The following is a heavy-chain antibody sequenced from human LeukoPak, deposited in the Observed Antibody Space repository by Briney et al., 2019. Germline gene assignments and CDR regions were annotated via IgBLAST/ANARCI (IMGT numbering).Heavy chain of an antibody. CDR2: INPNSGGT. Sequence: ASVKVSCKASGGTFSSYAISWVRQAPGQGLEWMGRINPNSGGTNYAQKFQGRVTMTRDTSISTAYMELSRLRSDDTAVYYCAAEVTTDAFDIWGQGTMVTVSS. CDR3: AAEVTTDAFDI. CDR1: GGTFSSYA. V-gene: IGHV1-2*06. D-gene: IGHD2-21*02. J-gene: IGHJ3*02.